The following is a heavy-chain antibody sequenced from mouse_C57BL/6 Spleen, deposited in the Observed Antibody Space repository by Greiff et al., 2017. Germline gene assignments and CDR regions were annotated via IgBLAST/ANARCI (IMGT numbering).Heavy chain of an antibody. CDR1: GYTFTSYW. J-gene: IGHJ2*01. CDR3: ARNIEYNYGSSYDY. D-gene: IGHD1-1*01. V-gene: IGHV1-64*01. Sequence: QVQLKQSGAELVKPGASVKLSCKASGYTFTSYWMHWVKQRPGQGLEWIGMIHPNSGSTNYNEKFKSKATLTVDKSSSTAYMQLSSLTSEDSAVYYCARNIEYNYGSSYDYWGQGTTLTVSS. CDR2: IHPNSGST.